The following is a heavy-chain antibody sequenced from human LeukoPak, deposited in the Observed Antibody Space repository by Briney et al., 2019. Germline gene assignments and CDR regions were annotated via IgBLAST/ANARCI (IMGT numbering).Heavy chain of an antibody. D-gene: IGHD3-10*01. Sequence: SETLSLTCAVYGGSFSGYYWSWIRQPPGKGLEWIGEINHSGSTNYNPSLKSRVTISVDTSKNQFSLKLSSVTAADTAVYYCARGDYGSFDPWGQGTLVTVSS. V-gene: IGHV4-34*01. CDR1: GGSFSGYY. J-gene: IGHJ5*02. CDR2: INHSGST. CDR3: ARGDYGSFDP.